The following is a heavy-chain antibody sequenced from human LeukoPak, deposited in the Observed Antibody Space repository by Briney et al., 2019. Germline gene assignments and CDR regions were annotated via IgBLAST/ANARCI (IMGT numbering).Heavy chain of an antibody. J-gene: IGHJ4*02. CDR1: GGSFSGYY. Sequence: SETLSLTCAVYGGSFSGYYWSWIRQPPGKGLEWIGEINHSGSTNYNPSLKSRVTISVDTSKNQFSLKLSSVTAADTAVYYCARSALLWFGESPFDYWGQGNLVTVSS. CDR3: ARSALLWFGESPFDY. V-gene: IGHV4-34*01. CDR2: INHSGST. D-gene: IGHD3-10*01.